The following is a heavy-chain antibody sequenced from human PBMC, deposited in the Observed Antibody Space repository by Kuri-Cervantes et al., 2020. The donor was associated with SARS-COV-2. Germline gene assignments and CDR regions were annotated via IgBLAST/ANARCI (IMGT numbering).Heavy chain of an antibody. CDR2: ISYDGSNK. V-gene: IGHV3-30*18. CDR3: AKARTHVVVPAAIREGYFDY. D-gene: IGHD2-2*01. J-gene: IGHJ4*02. Sequence: GGSLRLSCAASGFTFSGYGMHWVRQAPGKGLEWVAVISYDGSNKYYADSVKRRFTITSDNSKNTLYLQMNSLSAEDTAVYYCAKARTHVVVPAAIREGYFDYWGQGTLVTVSS. CDR1: GFTFSGYG.